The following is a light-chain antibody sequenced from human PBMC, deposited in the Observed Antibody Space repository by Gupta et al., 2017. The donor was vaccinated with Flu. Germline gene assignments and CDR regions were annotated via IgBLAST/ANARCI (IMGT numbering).Light chain of an antibody. CDR3: AAWDDNLSAYV. J-gene: IGLJ1*01. Sequence: RVTISCSGSSSNIGNNPVNWYQQLPGRAPDLLIYSTTLRPSGVPDRFSAAKSGTSASLAISGLQSDDETDYYCAAWDDNLSAYVFGTGTKVTVL. V-gene: IGLV1-44*01. CDR2: STT. CDR1: SSNIGNNP.